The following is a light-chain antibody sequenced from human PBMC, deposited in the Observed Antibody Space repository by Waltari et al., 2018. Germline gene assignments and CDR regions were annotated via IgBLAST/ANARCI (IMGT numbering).Light chain of an antibody. CDR2: DVS. V-gene: IGLV2-14*03. CDR3: SSYTSSSTPLV. CDR1: TSDVGGYNY. Sequence: QSALTQPASVSGSPGQSITISCTGTTSDVGGYNYVSWFQQPPGKAPNLMISDVSNRPSGVSNRFSGSKSGNTASLTISGLQAEDEADYYCSSYTSSSTPLVFGGGTKLTVL. J-gene: IGLJ2*01.